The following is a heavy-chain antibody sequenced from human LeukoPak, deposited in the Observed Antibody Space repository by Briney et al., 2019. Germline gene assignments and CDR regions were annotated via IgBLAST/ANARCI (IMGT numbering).Heavy chain of an antibody. V-gene: IGHV4-30-4*08. CDR1: GASFNSDDQS. Sequence: PSQTLFLTCTVSGASFNSDDQSWNWFRQSPGKGLEWIESIEHSGELYDKPSQESRVTMARDASKNQCSLNLNSGTAADTAVYFCSRGLDSRKLGYWGQGIVVTVSS. D-gene: IGHD3-22*01. J-gene: IGHJ4*02. CDR3: SRGLDSRKLGY. CDR2: IEHSGEL.